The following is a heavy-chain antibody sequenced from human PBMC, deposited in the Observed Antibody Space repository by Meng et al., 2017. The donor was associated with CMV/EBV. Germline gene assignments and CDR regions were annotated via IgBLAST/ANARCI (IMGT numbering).Heavy chain of an antibody. V-gene: IGHV1-69*05. CDR3: ASGYDYFDS. D-gene: IGHD5-12*01. CDR1: GGTFSSYA. Sequence: SVKVSCMASGGTFSSYAISWVRQAPGQGLEWMGGIIPIFGTEKYAQKFQGRVTITTDKSTSTAYMELSSLRSEDTAVYSCASGYDYFDSWGQGTLVTVSS. J-gene: IGHJ4*02. CDR2: IIPIFGTE.